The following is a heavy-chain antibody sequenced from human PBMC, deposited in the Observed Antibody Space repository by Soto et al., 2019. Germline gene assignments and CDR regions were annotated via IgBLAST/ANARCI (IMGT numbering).Heavy chain of an antibody. V-gene: IGHV3-23*01. CDR2: IISTGIST. D-gene: IGHD4-17*01. Sequence: GGSLRLSCAASGFSFSTFAMTWVRQAPGKGLEWVSTIISTGISTYYADSVKGRFTISRANSKNTLYLQMNSLRAEDLAVYYCAKGNYGDYGGFDPWGQGTLVTVSS. J-gene: IGHJ5*02. CDR3: AKGNYGDYGGFDP. CDR1: GFSFSTFA.